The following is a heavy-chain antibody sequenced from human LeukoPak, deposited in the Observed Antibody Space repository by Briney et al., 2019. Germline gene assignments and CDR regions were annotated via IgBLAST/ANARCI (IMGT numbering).Heavy chain of an antibody. CDR1: GGSISSGGYY. D-gene: IGHD5-12*01. Sequence: PSETLSLTCTVSGGSISSGGYYWSWIRQHPGKGLEWIGYIYYSGSTYYNPSLKSRVTISVDTSKNQFSLTLSSVTAADTAVYYCARNRVDIVATIIDYWGQGTLVTVSS. J-gene: IGHJ4*02. V-gene: IGHV4-31*03. CDR2: IYYSGST. CDR3: ARNRVDIVATIIDY.